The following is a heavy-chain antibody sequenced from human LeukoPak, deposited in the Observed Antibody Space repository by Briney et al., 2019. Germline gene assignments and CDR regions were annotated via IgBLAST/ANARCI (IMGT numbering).Heavy chain of an antibody. CDR3: IRIRTGQHQYGMDV. V-gene: IGHV3-13*01. D-gene: IGHD7-27*01. Sequence: GGSLRLPCAASGFTFSSYDMHWVRHATGKGLEWVSAIDTVGNTYYDGSVRGRFTISREDAWNSLYLQMNSLRDGDTAVYYCIRIRTGQHQYGMDVWGQGTTVTVSS. J-gene: IGHJ6*02. CDR1: GFTFSSYD. CDR2: IDTVGNT.